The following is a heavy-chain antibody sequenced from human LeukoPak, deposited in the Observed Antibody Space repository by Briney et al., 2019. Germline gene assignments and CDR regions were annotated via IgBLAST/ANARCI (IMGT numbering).Heavy chain of an antibody. V-gene: IGHV4-59*12. CDR3: ARDYGGNSVWDY. D-gene: IGHD4/OR15-4a*01. CDR2: IYHSGAT. Sequence: PSETLSLTCTVSGGSISSYYWNWIRQPPGEGLEWIGYIYHSGATYYNLSLKSRVTISVDISKNQFSLKLSSVTAADTAVYYCARDYGGNSVWDYWGQGTLVTVSS. CDR1: GGSISSYY. J-gene: IGHJ4*02.